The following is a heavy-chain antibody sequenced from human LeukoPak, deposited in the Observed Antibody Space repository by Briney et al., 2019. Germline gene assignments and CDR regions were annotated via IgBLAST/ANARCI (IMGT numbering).Heavy chain of an antibody. J-gene: IGHJ6*03. V-gene: IGHV1-8*02. D-gene: IGHD3-10*01. CDR1: GYTFTSYY. CDR2: MNPNSGNT. CDR3: ARNTYGSGSYYPFYYYYYYMDV. Sequence: GASVKVSCKASGYTFTSYYMHWVRQATGQGLEWMGWMNPNSGNTGYAQKFQGRVTMTRNTSISTAYMELSSLRSEDTAVYYCARNTYGSGSYYPFYYYYYYMDVWGKGTTVTISS.